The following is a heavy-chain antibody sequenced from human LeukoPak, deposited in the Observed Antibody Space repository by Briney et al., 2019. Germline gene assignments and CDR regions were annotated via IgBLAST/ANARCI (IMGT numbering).Heavy chain of an antibody. CDR3: AGYCGGGSCADS. Sequence: SETLSLTCTVSGGSISSSSYYWGWIRQPPGKGLEWIGSIYYSGSTYYNPSLKSRVTISVDTSKNQFSLKLNSVTAADTAVYYCAGYCGGGSCADSWGQGTLVTVSS. CDR2: IYYSGST. V-gene: IGHV4-39*01. J-gene: IGHJ4*02. CDR1: GGSISSSSYY. D-gene: IGHD2-15*01.